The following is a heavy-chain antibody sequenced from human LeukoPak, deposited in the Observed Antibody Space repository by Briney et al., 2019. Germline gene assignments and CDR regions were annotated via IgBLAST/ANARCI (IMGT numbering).Heavy chain of an antibody. CDR3: AGGGVVVTASGAFDI. J-gene: IGHJ3*02. D-gene: IGHD2-15*01. Sequence: PSETLSLTCTVSGGSISSYYWSWIRQPPGKGLEWIGYIYYSGSTNYNPSLKSRVTISVDTSKNQFSLKLSSVTAADTAVYYCAGGGVVVTASGAFDIWGQGTMVTVSS. V-gene: IGHV4-59*01. CDR1: GGSISSYY. CDR2: IYYSGST.